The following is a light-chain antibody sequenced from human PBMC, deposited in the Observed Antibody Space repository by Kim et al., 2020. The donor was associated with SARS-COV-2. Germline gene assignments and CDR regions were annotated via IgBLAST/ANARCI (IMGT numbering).Light chain of an antibody. J-gene: IGLJ2*01. CDR1: SGSIDDTY. Sequence: GTTVTISCTRSSGSIDDTYVQWYQQRPGGVPTTVIYEDDQRPSGVSDRFSGSIDNSSNSASLTISGLRTEDEADYYCQSYNRDNVIFGGGTQLTVL. V-gene: IGLV6-57*03. CDR2: EDD. CDR3: QSYNRDNVI.